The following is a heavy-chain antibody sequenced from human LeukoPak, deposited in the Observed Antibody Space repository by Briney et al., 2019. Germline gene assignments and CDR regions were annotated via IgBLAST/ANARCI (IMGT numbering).Heavy chain of an antibody. V-gene: IGHV1-2*04. Sequence: ASVKVSCKASGYTFSGYYMHWVRQAPGQGLEWMGWINPNSGGTNYAQKFQGWVTMTRDTSISTAYMELSRLRSDDTAVYYCARALNRCGGSCRIDAFDIWGQGTMVTVSS. CDR2: INPNSGGT. J-gene: IGHJ3*02. CDR1: GYTFSGYY. D-gene: IGHD2-15*01. CDR3: ARALNRCGGSCRIDAFDI.